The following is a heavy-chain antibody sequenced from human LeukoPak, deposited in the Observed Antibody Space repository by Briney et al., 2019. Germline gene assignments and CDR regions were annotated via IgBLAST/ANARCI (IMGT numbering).Heavy chain of an antibody. Sequence: AASVTVSCTTSGYPFNTHTITWVRQAPGQGLEWMGWVSAYNGNTNYEQKFQGRVTMTTDRSTRTAYMELRSLTSDDTAVYFCARDPRSGHFDYWGQGSLVTVSS. J-gene: IGHJ4*02. CDR1: GYPFNTHT. V-gene: IGHV1-18*04. CDR2: VSAYNGNT. CDR3: ARDPRSGHFDY.